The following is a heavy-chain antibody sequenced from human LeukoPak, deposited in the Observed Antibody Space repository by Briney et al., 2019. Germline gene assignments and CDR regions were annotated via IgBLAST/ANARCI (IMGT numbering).Heavy chain of an antibody. CDR2: ISGSGDNT. V-gene: IGHV3-23*01. Sequence: PGGSLRLSCAASGFTVSSNYMSWVHQAPGKGLEWVSGISGSGDNTYYADSVKGRFTVSRDNSKNTLYLQMNSLRAEDTAIYYCAKGSGYDTDFDYWGQGTLVTVSS. J-gene: IGHJ4*02. D-gene: IGHD3-9*01. CDR1: GFTVSSNY. CDR3: AKGSGYDTDFDY.